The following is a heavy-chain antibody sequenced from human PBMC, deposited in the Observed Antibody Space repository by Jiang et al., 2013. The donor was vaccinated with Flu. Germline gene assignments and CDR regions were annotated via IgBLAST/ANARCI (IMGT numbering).Heavy chain of an antibody. CDR2: ISYDGSNK. J-gene: IGHJ3*02. D-gene: IGHD4-17*01. Sequence: SGFTFSSYAMHWVRQAPGKGLEWVAVISYDGSNKYYADSVKGRFTISRDNSKNTLYLQMNSLRAEDTAVYYCAETIYGDYSDAFDIWGQGTMVTVSS. V-gene: IGHV3-30-3*01. CDR3: AETIYGDYSDAFDI. CDR1: GFTFSSYA.